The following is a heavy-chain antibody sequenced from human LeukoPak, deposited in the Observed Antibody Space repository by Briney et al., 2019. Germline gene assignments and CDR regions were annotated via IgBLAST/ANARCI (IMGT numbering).Heavy chain of an antibody. CDR3: AKDRGSLDLDY. CDR1: GFTFSSYG. Sequence: GGSLRLSCAASGFTFSSYGMHWVRQAPGKGLEGVAFKLYDGSNTYYTDSVKGRFTISRDNSKNTLYLQMNSLRGEDTAVYFCAKDRGSLDLDYWGQGTLVTVSS. V-gene: IGHV3-30*02. J-gene: IGHJ4*02. D-gene: IGHD1-1*01. CDR2: KLYDGSNT.